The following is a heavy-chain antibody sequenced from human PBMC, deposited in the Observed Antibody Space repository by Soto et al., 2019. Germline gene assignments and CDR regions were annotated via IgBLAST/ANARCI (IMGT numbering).Heavy chain of an antibody. J-gene: IGHJ1*01. CDR2: IYWDDDK. D-gene: IGHD4-17*01. Sequence: QITLKESGPTLVKPTQTLTLTCTFSGFSLSTSGVGVNWIRQPPGKALEWLALIYWDDDKRYSPSLKSRLTTPKDTSKNQVVLTMTNMDPVDTATYYCAHSPPPTVTTSAEYFQHWGQGTLVTVSS. V-gene: IGHV2-5*02. CDR1: GFSLSTSGVG. CDR3: AHSPPPTVTTSAEYFQH.